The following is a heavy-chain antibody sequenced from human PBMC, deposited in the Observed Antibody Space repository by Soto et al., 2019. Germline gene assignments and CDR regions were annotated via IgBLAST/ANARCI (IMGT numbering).Heavy chain of an antibody. CDR2: ISWNSGSI. CDR3: AKELNYYMDV. CDR1: GFTFDDYA. J-gene: IGHJ6*03. V-gene: IGHV3-9*01. Sequence: GGSLRLSCAASGFTFDDYAMHWVRQAPGKGLEWVSGISWNSGSIGYADSVKGRFTISRDNAKNSLYLQMNSLRAEDTALYYCAKELNYYMDVWGKGTTVTVSS.